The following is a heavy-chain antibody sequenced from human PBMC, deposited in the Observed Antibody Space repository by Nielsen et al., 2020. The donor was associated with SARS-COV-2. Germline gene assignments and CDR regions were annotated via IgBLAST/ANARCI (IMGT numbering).Heavy chain of an antibody. CDR2: INHSGST. V-gene: IGHV4-34*01. CDR3: ARFDYDLDY. D-gene: IGHD4-17*01. Sequence: PGKGLEWIGEINHSGSTNYNPSLKSRVTISVDTSKNQFSLKLSSVTAADTAVYYCARFDYDLDYWGQGTLVTVSS. J-gene: IGHJ4*02.